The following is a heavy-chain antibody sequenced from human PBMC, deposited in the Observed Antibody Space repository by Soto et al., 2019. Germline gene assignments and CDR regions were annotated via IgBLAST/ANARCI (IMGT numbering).Heavy chain of an antibody. D-gene: IGHD4-17*01. CDR3: ARDPGGLRRPGENDY. V-gene: IGHV3-21*01. Sequence: GGSLRLSCAASGFTFSSYSMNWVRQAPGKGLEWVSSISSSSSYIYYADSVKGRFTISRDNAKNSLYLQMNSLRAEDTAVYYCARDPGGLRRPGENDYWGQGTLVTVSS. CDR1: GFTFSSYS. J-gene: IGHJ4*02. CDR2: ISSSSSYI.